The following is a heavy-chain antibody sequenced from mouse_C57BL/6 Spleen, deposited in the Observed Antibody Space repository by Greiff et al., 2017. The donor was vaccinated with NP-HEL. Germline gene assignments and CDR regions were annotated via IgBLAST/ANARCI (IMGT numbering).Heavy chain of an antibody. Sequence: QVQLQQSGAELMKPGASVKLSCKATGYTFTGYWIEWVKQRPGHGLEWIGEILPGSGSTNYNEKFKGKATFTADTSSNTAYMQLSNLTTEDSAIYSCARLPYYYGSRDWYFDVWGTGTTVTVSS. CDR2: ILPGSGST. J-gene: IGHJ1*03. CDR3: ARLPYYYGSRDWYFDV. D-gene: IGHD1-1*01. V-gene: IGHV1-9*01. CDR1: GYTFTGYW.